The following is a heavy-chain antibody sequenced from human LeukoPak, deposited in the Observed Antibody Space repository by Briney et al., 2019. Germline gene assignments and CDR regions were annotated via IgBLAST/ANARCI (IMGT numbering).Heavy chain of an antibody. CDR1: GFTFSSYS. Sequence: GGSLRLSCAASGFTFSSYSMNWVRQAPGKGLEWVSSISSSSSYIYYADSVKGRFTISRDNAKNSLYLQMNSLRAEDTAVYYCAGDSSLEIHGMDVWGQGTTVTVSS. CDR3: AGDSSLEIHGMDV. D-gene: IGHD5-24*01. J-gene: IGHJ6*02. V-gene: IGHV3-21*01. CDR2: ISSSSSYI.